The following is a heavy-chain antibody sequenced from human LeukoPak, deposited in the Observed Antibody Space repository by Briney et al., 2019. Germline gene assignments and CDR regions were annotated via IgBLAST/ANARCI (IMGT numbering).Heavy chain of an antibody. CDR2: INSDRIST. CDR3: ARSVAVVTATFGY. CDR1: RFTFNSYW. D-gene: IGHD2-15*01. J-gene: IGHJ4*02. V-gene: IGHV3-74*01. Sequence: GGSLRLSCAASRFTFNSYWMHWVRQAPGKGLVWVSRINSDRISTSYADSVKGRFTISRDNAKTPLYLQMNSLRAEDTAVYYCARSVAVVTATFGYWGQGTLLTVSS.